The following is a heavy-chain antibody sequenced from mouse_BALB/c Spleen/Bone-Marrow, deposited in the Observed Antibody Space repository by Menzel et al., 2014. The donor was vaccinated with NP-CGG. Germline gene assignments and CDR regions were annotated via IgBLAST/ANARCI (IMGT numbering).Heavy chain of an antibody. V-gene: IGHV2-2*02. Sequence: VQLQQSGPGLVQPSQSLSITCTVSGFSLTQYTIYWIRQSPGKGLEWLGVVWTGGSTDYNATFISRLTITKDNSKSQVFFKMTSLEPTDTAIYYCARNSDHYSLDYWGQGTSATVSS. CDR3: ARNSDHYSLDY. CDR1: GFSLTQYT. J-gene: IGHJ4*01. CDR2: VWTGGST. D-gene: IGHD2-12*01.